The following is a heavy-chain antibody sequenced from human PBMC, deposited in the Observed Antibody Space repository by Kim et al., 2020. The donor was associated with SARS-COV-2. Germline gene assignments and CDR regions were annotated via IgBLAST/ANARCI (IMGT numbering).Heavy chain of an antibody. CDR3: AKDLVLLWFGELPLFDY. CDR2: ISGSGGST. D-gene: IGHD3-10*01. V-gene: IGHV3-23*01. CDR1: GFTFSSYA. Sequence: GGSLRLSCAASGFTFSSYAMSWVRQAPGKGLEWVSAISGSGGSTYYADSVKGRFTISRDNSKNTLYLQMNSLRAEDTAVYYCAKDLVLLWFGELPLFDYWGQGTLVTVSS. J-gene: IGHJ4*02.